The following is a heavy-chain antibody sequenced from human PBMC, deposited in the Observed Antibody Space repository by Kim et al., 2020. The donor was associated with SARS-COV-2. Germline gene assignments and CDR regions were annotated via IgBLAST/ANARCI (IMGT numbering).Heavy chain of an antibody. CDR2: SSSGSTI. D-gene: IGHD6-13*01. J-gene: IGHJ4*02. V-gene: IGHV3-48*03. CDR3: APELG. Sequence: SSSGSTIYYADSVKGRFTISRDNAKNSLYLQMNSLRAEDTAVYYCAPELGGGQGTLVTVSS.